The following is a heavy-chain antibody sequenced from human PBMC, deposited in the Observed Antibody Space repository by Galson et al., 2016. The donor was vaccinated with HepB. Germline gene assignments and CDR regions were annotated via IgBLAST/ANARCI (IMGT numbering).Heavy chain of an antibody. Sequence: SLRLSCAASGFTFAYAWMNWVRQAPGKGLEWVGRIKNKADGGTIDYAAPVKGRFTNSRDDSKNTLYLPMNSLEIEDTAIYYCTKVLAYYQYDMDVWGRGSTVTVSS. CDR3: TKVLAYYQYDMDV. V-gene: IGHV3-15*01. J-gene: IGHJ6*03. D-gene: IGHD4/OR15-4a*01. CDR2: IKNKADGGTI. CDR1: GFTFAYAW.